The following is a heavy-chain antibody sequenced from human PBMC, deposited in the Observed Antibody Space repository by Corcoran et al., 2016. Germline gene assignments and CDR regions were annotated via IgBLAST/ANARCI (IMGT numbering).Heavy chain of an antibody. CDR2: ISSSSSYI. J-gene: IGHJ3*02. CDR1: GFTFSSYS. D-gene: IGHD5-18*01. CDR3: ASTRGYSYGYPFDAFDI. V-gene: IGHV3-21*01. Sequence: EVQLVESGGGLVKPGGSLRLSCAASGFTFSSYSMNWVRQAPGKGLEWVSSISSSSSYIYYADSVKGRFTISRDNAKNSLYLQMNSLRAEDTAVYYCASTRGYSYGYPFDAFDIWGQGTIVTVSS.